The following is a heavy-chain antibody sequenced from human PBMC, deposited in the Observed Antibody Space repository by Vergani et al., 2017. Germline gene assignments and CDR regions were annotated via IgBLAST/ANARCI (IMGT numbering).Heavy chain of an antibody. CDR2: ISSSSSTI. J-gene: IGHJ4*02. V-gene: IGHV3-48*01. CDR3: AGDIRPYRY. CDR1: GFTFSSYS. D-gene: IGHD1-26*01. Sequence: EVQLVESGGGLVQPGGSLRLSCAASGFTFSSYSMNWVRQAPGKGLEWVSYISSSSSTIYYADSVKGRFTISRDNAKNSLYLQMNSLRAEDTAVYYCAGDIRPYRYWGQGTLVTVSS.